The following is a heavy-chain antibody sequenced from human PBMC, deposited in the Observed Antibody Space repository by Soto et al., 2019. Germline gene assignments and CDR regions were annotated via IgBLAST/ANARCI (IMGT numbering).Heavy chain of an antibody. D-gene: IGHD3-9*01. V-gene: IGHV3-23*01. Sequence: GGSLRLSCAASGFTFSSYAMSWVRQAPGKGLEWVSAISGSGGSTYYTDSVKGRFTISRDNSKNTLYLQMNSLRAEDTAVYYCAKDRYYDILAGYYDYWGQGTLVTVSS. CDR2: ISGSGGST. CDR3: AKDRYYDILAGYYDY. CDR1: GFTFSSYA. J-gene: IGHJ4*02.